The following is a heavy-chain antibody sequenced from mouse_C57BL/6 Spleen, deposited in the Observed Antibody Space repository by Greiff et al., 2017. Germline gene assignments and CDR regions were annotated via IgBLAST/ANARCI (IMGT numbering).Heavy chain of an antibody. CDR3: AREPTVDSDYFDY. CDR2: INPSTGGT. Sequence: EVQLQQSGPELVKPGASVKISCKASGYSFTGYYMNWVKQSPEKSLEWIGEINPSTGGTTYNQKFKAKATLTVDKSSSTAYMQLKSLTCEDSAVYYCAREPTVDSDYFDYWGQGTTRTVSS. J-gene: IGHJ2*01. CDR1: GYSFTGYY. V-gene: IGHV1-42*01. D-gene: IGHD1-1*01.